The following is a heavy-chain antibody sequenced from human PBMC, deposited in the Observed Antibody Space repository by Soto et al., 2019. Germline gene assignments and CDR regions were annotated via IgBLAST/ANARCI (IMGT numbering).Heavy chain of an antibody. CDR1: GFTFSSYD. CDR2: IWYDGSNK. D-gene: IGHD4-17*01. Sequence: QVQLVESGGGVVQPGRSLRLSCAASGFTFSSYDMHWVRQAPGKGLEWVAVIWYDGSNKYYADSVKGRFTISRDNSKNTLYLQMNSLRAEDTAVYYCARDGTTVITRGAFDIWGQGTMVTVSS. CDR3: ARDGTTVITRGAFDI. J-gene: IGHJ3*02. V-gene: IGHV3-33*01.